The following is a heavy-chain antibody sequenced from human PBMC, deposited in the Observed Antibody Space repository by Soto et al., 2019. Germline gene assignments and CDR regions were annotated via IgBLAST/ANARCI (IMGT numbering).Heavy chain of an antibody. Sequence: GGSLRLSCAASGFTFSSYEMNWVRQAPGKGLEWVSYISSSGSTIYYADSVKGRFTISRDNAKNSLYLQMNSLRAEDTAVYYCAREGYYYDSSGLQHAFDIWGQGTMDTVSS. CDR2: ISSSGSTI. CDR1: GFTFSSYE. J-gene: IGHJ3*02. V-gene: IGHV3-48*03. D-gene: IGHD3-22*01. CDR3: AREGYYYDSSGLQHAFDI.